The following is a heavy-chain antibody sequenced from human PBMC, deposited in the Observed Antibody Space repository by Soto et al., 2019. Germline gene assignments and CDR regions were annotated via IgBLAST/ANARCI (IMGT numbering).Heavy chain of an antibody. CDR3: AADFLYDILTGRGYYYYGMDV. D-gene: IGHD3-9*01. CDR1: GFTFTSSA. CDR2: IVVGSGNT. V-gene: IGHV1-58*02. J-gene: IGHJ6*02. Sequence: SVKVSCKASGFTFTSSAMQWVRQARGQRLEWIGWIVVGSGNTNYAQKFQERVTITRDMSTSTAYMELSSLRSEDTAVYYCAADFLYDILTGRGYYYYGMDVWGQGTTVTVSS.